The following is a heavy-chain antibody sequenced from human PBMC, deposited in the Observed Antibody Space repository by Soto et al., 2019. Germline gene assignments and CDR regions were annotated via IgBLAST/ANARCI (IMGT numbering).Heavy chain of an antibody. CDR3: ARQFYSESRGYNLDT. J-gene: IGHJ5*02. Sequence: ASVKVSCKASGYTFTTYTIPWVRQAPGQGLEWMGWVSAYNGATNFAQKFQGRVTMTTDTSTTTAYMELRSLRSDDTAIYYCARQFYSESRGYNLDTWGQGTLVTVSS. CDR2: VSAYNGAT. D-gene: IGHD3-22*01. V-gene: IGHV1-18*04. CDR1: GYTFTTYT.